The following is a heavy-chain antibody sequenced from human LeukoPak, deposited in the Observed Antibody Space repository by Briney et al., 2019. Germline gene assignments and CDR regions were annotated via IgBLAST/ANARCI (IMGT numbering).Heavy chain of an antibody. Sequence: GESLKISCRGSGFILTTYGIGWVRQMPGKGLEWMGIMYLGDSETRYSPSFQGQVTISADKSISTVFLQWSSLKASDTAMYYCVRHEGSISGWPFDYWGQGTLVTVSS. J-gene: IGHJ4*02. V-gene: IGHV5-51*01. D-gene: IGHD6-19*01. CDR3: VRHEGSISGWPFDY. CDR2: MYLGDSET. CDR1: GFILTTYG.